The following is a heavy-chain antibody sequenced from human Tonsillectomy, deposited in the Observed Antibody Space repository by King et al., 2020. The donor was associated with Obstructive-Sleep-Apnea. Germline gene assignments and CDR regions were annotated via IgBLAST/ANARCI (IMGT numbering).Heavy chain of an antibody. D-gene: IGHD2-2*01. CDR2: IDYSVST. V-gene: IGHV4-39*07. CDR1: GGSISSSNYY. CDR3: ARDPAAVDYYDMDV. J-gene: IGHJ6*02. Sequence: QLQESGPGLVKPSETLSLTCTVSGGSISSSNYYWGWIRQPPGKGLEWIGSIDYSVSTDYNPSLKSRVTISVDTSKTQFSLILNSATAADTAVYYCARDPAAVDYYDMDVWGQGTTVTVSS.